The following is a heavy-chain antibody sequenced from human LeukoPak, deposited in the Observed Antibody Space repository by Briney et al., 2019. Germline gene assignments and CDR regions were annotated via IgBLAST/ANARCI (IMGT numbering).Heavy chain of an antibody. D-gene: IGHD1-26*01. V-gene: IGHV4-59*13. J-gene: IGHJ3*01. CDR2: ISYNGRT. CDR1: GGSIGSSF. CDR3: VRDRSGTSYSFDV. Sequence: PSETLSLTCSVFGGSIGSSFWNWIRLSPGKGLEWIGYISYNGRTNYSPSLKSRVIISIDTSKNQLSLNLNSVTAADTALYYCVRDRSGTSYSFDVWGQGTMVSVSA.